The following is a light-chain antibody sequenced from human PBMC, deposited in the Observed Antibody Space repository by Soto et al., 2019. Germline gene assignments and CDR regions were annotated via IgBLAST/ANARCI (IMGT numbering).Light chain of an antibody. J-gene: IGKJ4*01. CDR3: QQYNNWTPSLT. V-gene: IGKV3-15*01. CDR1: QSVSSN. CDR2: VAS. Sequence: EIVMTQSPATLSVSLGERATLSCRASQSVSSNLAWYQQKPGQAPRLLIYVASTKATGIPARFSGSGSGTGFALTISIRQSEDFAVYYCQQYNNWTPSLTFGGGTKVEIK.